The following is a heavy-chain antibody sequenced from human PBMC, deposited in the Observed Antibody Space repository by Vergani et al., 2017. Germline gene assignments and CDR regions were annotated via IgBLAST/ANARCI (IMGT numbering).Heavy chain of an antibody. CDR2: IYASGST. Sequence: QVQLQESGPGLVKPSQTLSLTCTVSGGSISSGSYYWSWIRQPAGKGLEWIGRIYASGSTNYNPSLKSRVTISVDTSKNQFSLKLSSVTAADTAVYYCAREGYYGSGSYYPNWFDPWGQGTLVTVSS. CDR1: GGSISSGSYY. J-gene: IGHJ5*02. CDR3: AREGYYGSGSYYPNWFDP. V-gene: IGHV4-61*02. D-gene: IGHD3-10*01.